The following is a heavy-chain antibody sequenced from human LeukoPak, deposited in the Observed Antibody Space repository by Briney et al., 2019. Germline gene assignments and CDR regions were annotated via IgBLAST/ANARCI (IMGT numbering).Heavy chain of an antibody. CDR1: GFTFSTYS. V-gene: IGHV3-21*01. CDR3: AREDYYDSSGCCIDY. Sequence: PGGSLRLSCAASGFTFSTYSMNWLRLAPGKGLEWVSSISPDSNYNYYADLVKGRFTISRDNAKSSLYLQMNSLRAEDTAVYYCAREDYYDSSGCCIDYWGQGTLVTVSS. J-gene: IGHJ4*02. D-gene: IGHD3-22*01. CDR2: ISPDSNYN.